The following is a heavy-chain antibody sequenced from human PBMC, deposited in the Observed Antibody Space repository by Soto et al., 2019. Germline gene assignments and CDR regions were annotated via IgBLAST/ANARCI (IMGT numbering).Heavy chain of an antibody. V-gene: IGHV1-69*12. CDR1: GGTFSSYA. Sequence: QVQLVQSGAEVKKPGSSVKGSCKASGGTFSSYAISWVRQAPGQGLEWMGGIIPIFGTPDYAQKFQGRVTITADESTSTAYMELSSLRSDDTAVYYCARQPTVTPYYYYGMDVWGQGTTVTVSS. CDR3: ARQPTVTPYYYYGMDV. D-gene: IGHD4-4*01. J-gene: IGHJ6*02. CDR2: IIPIFGTP.